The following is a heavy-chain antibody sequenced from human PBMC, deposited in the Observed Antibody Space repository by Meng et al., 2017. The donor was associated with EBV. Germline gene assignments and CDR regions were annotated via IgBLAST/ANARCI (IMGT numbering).Heavy chain of an antibody. CDR2: INPNTCGT. CDR3: ARVGIAVAGTGDY. CDR1: GYTFTRSN. Sequence: GVEVKKPGASVKASYNAAGYTFTRSNMHWGRQAPGQGLEWMGRINPNTCGTNYAQKFQGRVTMTRDTSISTSYMELSRLRSDDTAVYYCARVGIAVAGTGDYWGQGTLVTVSS. J-gene: IGHJ4*02. V-gene: IGHV1-2*06. D-gene: IGHD6-19*01.